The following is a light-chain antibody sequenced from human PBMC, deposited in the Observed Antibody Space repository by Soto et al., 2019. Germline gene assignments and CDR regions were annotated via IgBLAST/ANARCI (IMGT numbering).Light chain of an antibody. J-gene: IGKJ1*01. CDR1: QGISNH. CDR2: VAS. CDR3: QKYNSAPWT. Sequence: DIQMTQSPSSLSASVGDRVTITCRASQGISNHLAWYQQQPGKVPKLLIYVASTLQSGVPSRFSGSGSGTDFTLTISSLQPEDVATYYRQKYNSAPWTVGQGTKVEIK. V-gene: IGKV1-27*01.